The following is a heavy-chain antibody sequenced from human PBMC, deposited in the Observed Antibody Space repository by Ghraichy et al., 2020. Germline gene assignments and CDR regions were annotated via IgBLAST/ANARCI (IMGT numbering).Heavy chain of an antibody. CDR1: GGSISSSSYY. CDR2: IYYSGST. D-gene: IGHD6-19*01. V-gene: IGHV4-39*07. Sequence: SETLSLTCTVSGGSISSSSYYWGWIRQPPGKGLEWIGSIYYSGSTYYNPSLKSRVTISVDTSKNQFSLKLSSVTAADTAVYYCARESWRIAVAGSQSDYYYYGMDVWGQGTTVTVSS. J-gene: IGHJ6*02. CDR3: ARESWRIAVAGSQSDYYYYGMDV.